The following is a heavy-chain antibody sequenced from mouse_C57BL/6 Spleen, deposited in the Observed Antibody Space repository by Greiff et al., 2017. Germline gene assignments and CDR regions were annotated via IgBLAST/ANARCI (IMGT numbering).Heavy chain of an antibody. CDR1: GYTFTDYY. V-gene: IGHV1-26*01. J-gene: IGHJ4*01. Sequence: EVQLQQSGPELVKPGASVKISCKASGYTFTDYYMNWVKQSHGKSLEWIGDINPNNGGTSYNQKFKGKATLTVDKSSSTAYMELRSLTSEDSAVYYCARPTAGSSLYYAMDYWGQGTSVTVSS. CDR2: INPNNGGT. CDR3: ARPTAGSSLYYAMDY. D-gene: IGHD1-1*01.